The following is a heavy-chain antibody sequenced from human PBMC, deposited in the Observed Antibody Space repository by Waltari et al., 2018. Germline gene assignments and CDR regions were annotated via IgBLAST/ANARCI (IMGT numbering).Heavy chain of an antibody. CDR3: ARGTAMVMNAFDI. Sequence: QLQLQESGPGLVKPSETLSLTCTVSGGSISSSSYYWGWIRQPPGKGLEWIGSIYYSWDTTYNPSLKSRVTISGDTSKNQLSLKLSSVTAADTAVYYCARGTAMVMNAFDIWGQGTMVTVSS. CDR2: IYYSWDT. D-gene: IGHD5-18*01. J-gene: IGHJ3*02. V-gene: IGHV4-39*01. CDR1: GGSISSSSYY.